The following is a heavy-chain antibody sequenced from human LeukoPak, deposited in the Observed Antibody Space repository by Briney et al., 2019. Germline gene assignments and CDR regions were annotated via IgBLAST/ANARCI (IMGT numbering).Heavy chain of an antibody. D-gene: IGHD3-10*01. J-gene: IGHJ4*02. CDR2: IIPIFGTA. Sequence: SVKVSCKASGGTFSSYATSWVRQAPGQGLEWMGRIIPIFGTANYAQKFQGRVTITTDESTSIAYMELSSLRSEDTAVYYCAGGGSGSYYKSWVGYFDYWGQGTLVTVSS. CDR1: GGTFSSYA. CDR3: AGGGSGSYYKSWVGYFDY. V-gene: IGHV1-69*05.